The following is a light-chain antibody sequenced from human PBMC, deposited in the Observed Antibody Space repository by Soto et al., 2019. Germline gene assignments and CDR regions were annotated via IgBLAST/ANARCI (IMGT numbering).Light chain of an antibody. CDR1: QTISSW. Sequence: GHRVTITCRASQTISSWLAWYQQKPGKAPKLLIYKASTLKSGVPSRFSGSGSGTEFTLTISSLQPDDFATYYCQQYNSYPTFGQGTKVDIK. CDR2: KAS. J-gene: IGKJ1*01. CDR3: QQYNSYPT. V-gene: IGKV1-5*03.